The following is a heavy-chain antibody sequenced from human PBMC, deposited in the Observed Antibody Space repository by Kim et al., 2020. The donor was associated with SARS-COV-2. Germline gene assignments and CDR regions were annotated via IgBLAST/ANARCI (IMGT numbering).Heavy chain of an antibody. V-gene: IGHV4-34*01. CDR3: ARGYRREGLDI. Sequence: TNYNPSLKRRVTISVDTSKNQFSLKLSAVTAADTAVYYCARGYRREGLDIWGQGTMVTVSS. D-gene: IGHD1-26*01. CDR2: T. J-gene: IGHJ3*02.